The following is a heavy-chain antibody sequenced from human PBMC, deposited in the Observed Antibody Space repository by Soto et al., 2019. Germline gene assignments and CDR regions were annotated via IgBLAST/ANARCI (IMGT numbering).Heavy chain of an antibody. CDR3: AKDGSGTYYRFFDT. CDR2: ISASGGSI. J-gene: IGHJ4*02. Sequence: PGGSLRLSCVGSGFSLSDYAMSWVRQIPGKGLEWVSAISASGGSIFYADSVKGRFTISRDLRNNTLFLQMNTLKAEDTAFYFCAKDGSGTYYRFFDTWGRGALVTVSS. CDR1: GFSLSDYA. D-gene: IGHD3-3*01. V-gene: IGHV3-23*01.